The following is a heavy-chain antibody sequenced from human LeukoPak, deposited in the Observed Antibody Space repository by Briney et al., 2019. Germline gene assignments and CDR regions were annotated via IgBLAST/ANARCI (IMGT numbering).Heavy chain of an antibody. CDR2: IYYSGST. CDR1: GGSISSYY. D-gene: IGHD5-12*01. J-gene: IGHJ6*04. Sequence: SETLSLTCTVSGGSISSYYWSWIRQPPGKGLEWIGYIYYSGSTNYNPSLKNRVTISVDTSKNQFSLKLSSVTAADTAVYYCASHNIVATDYYYGMDVWGKGTTVTVSS. CDR3: ASHNIVATDYYYGMDV. V-gene: IGHV4-59*01.